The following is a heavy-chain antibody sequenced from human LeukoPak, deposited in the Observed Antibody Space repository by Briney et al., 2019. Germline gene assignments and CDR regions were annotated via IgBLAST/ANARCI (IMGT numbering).Heavy chain of an antibody. CDR2: LNWNGGNT. Sequence: PGGSLRLSCAASGFTFDDYGMSWVRQAPGKGLEWVSGLNWNGGNTDYTDSVKGRFTISRDNAKNSLYLQMNSLSAEDTASYYCARDRGFSASWYSRSGYFDLWGRGTLVTVSS. D-gene: IGHD6-13*01. V-gene: IGHV3-20*04. CDR3: ARDRGFSASWYSRSGYFDL. CDR1: GFTFDDYG. J-gene: IGHJ2*01.